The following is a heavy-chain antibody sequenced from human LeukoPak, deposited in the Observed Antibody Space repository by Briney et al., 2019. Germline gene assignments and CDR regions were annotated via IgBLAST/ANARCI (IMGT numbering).Heavy chain of an antibody. CDR2: ISRDSGIK. V-gene: IGHV3-48*01. J-gene: IGHJ4*02. Sequence: PGGSLRLSCAASGFIISGDSMNWVRQAPGEGLEWIAYISRDSGIKYYADSVRGRFTISRDNAKSSLYLQMHSLRAEDTAVYYCVRDNPRCCGVVPANIDDYWGQGTLVTVSS. CDR1: GFIISGDS. D-gene: IGHD2-15*01. CDR3: VRDNPRCCGVVPANIDDY.